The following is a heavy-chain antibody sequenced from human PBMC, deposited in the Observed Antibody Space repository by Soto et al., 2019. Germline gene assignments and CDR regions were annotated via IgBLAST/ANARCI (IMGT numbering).Heavy chain of an antibody. Sequence: QVQLVQSGAEVKKPGASVKVSCKASGYTFTSYGISWVRQAPGQGLEWMGLISPYNGDTIYAQKFQGRVIVTTDTAMSTAYMELRSLRSDDTAVYYCVRDASSGYRGRWDPWGQGTLVTVSS. D-gene: IGHD5-12*01. CDR2: ISPYNGDT. V-gene: IGHV1-18*01. CDR3: VRDASSGYRGRWDP. J-gene: IGHJ5*02. CDR1: GYTFTSYG.